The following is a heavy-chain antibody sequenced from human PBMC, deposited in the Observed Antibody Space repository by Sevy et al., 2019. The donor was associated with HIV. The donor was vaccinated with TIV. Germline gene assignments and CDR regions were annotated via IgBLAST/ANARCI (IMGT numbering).Heavy chain of an antibody. J-gene: IGHJ6*02. D-gene: IGHD4-17*01. Sequence: ASVKVSCKASGGTFSSYAISWVRQAPGQGLEWMGGIIPIFGTANYAQKFQGRVTITADESTSTAYMELSSLRSEDTAVYYCARPTMVTRQRDYYYYYGMDVWGQGTTVTVSS. CDR2: IIPIFGTA. V-gene: IGHV1-69*13. CDR3: ARPTMVTRQRDYYYYYGMDV. CDR1: GGTFSSYA.